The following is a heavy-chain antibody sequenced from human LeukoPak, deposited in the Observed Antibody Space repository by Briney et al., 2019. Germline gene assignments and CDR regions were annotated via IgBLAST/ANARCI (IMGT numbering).Heavy chain of an antibody. CDR3: ARDRRGYCSSTSCSRSIYYYYYYMDV. J-gene: IGHJ6*03. D-gene: IGHD2-2*01. Sequence: SETLSLTCTVSGGSISSGSYYWSWIRQPAGKGLEWIGRIYTSGSTNYNPSLKSRVTISVDTSKNQFSLKLSSVTAADTAVYYCARDRRGYCSSTSCSRSIYYYYYYMDVWSKGTTVTVSS. CDR1: GGSISSGSYY. V-gene: IGHV4-61*02. CDR2: IYTSGST.